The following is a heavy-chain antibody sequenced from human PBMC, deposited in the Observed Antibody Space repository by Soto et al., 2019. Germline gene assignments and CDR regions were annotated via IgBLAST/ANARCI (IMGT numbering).Heavy chain of an antibody. V-gene: IGHV2-70*04. D-gene: IGHD3-10*01. J-gene: IGHJ4*02. CDR1: RLSLRTTGMR. CDR2: IDCDDDN. Sequence: SGPKLVNPTHPLTMTCTFSRLSLRTTGMRVSWMGQPPWKSLECLPRIDCDDDNFYSTSLKTRLTISKDTSENQVVLTMTNMDPVDTASYYCARTAGYYRGRHFDFWGQGTLVTVSS. CDR3: ARTAGYYRGRHFDF.